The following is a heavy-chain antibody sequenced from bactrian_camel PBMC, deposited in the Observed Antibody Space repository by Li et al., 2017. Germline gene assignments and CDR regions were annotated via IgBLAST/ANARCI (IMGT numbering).Heavy chain of an antibody. CDR1: TYTGSRDY. CDR3: AADRALDDDCYVGSLYTDFAY. V-gene: IGHV3S53*01. J-gene: IGHJ6*01. CDR2: VKPRGNL. Sequence: HVQLVESGGGSVQAGESLRLSCSASTYTGSRDYMGWSRQAPGKEREGIACVKPRGNLGYARSAEGRFTISRDNAKSTLYLQMNNLKPEDTAMYYCAADRALDDDCYVGSLYTDFAYWGQGTQVTVS. D-gene: IGHD3*01.